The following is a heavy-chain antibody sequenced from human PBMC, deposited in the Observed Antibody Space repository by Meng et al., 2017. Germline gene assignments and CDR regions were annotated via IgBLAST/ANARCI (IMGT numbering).Heavy chain of an antibody. Sequence: VQVGGLGGGLAKPGGSLRLSCAASGFTFSDYYMGWVRQAPGKGLEWVSYISSSGSPKYYPDPVKGRFTISRDNAKHSLYLQMNSLRAEDTAVYYCARASVGVYFDLWGRGTLVTVSS. CDR2: ISSSGSPK. CDR1: GFTFSDYY. J-gene: IGHJ2*01. D-gene: IGHD2-15*01. CDR3: ARASVGVYFDL. V-gene: IGHV3-11*01.